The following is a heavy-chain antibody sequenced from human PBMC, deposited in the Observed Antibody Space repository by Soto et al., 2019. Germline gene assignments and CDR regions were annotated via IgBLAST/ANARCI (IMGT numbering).Heavy chain of an antibody. CDR3: ARDPGGAVAGTGYFQH. CDR1: GFTFSSYA. Sequence: EVQLLESGGGLVQPGGSLRLSCAASGFTFSSYAMSWVRQAPGKGLEWVSAISGSGGSTYYADSVKGRFTIARDNSKITLYLQVNSLRAEDTAVYYCARDPGGAVAGTGYFQHWGQGTLVTVSS. J-gene: IGHJ1*01. CDR2: ISGSGGST. D-gene: IGHD6-19*01. V-gene: IGHV3-23*01.